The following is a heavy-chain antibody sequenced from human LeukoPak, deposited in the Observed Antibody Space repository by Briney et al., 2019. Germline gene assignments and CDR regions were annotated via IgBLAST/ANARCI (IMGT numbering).Heavy chain of an antibody. CDR3: AKSPSWDIVVVVAAGAFDI. CDR1: GFTFSSYA. Sequence: PGGSLRLSCAASGFTFSSYAMSWVRQAPGKGLEWVSAISGSGGSTYYADSVKGRFTISRDNSKNTLYLQMNSLRAEDTAVYYCAKSPSWDIVVVVAAGAFDIWGQGTMVTVSS. CDR2: ISGSGGST. V-gene: IGHV3-23*01. D-gene: IGHD2-15*01. J-gene: IGHJ3*02.